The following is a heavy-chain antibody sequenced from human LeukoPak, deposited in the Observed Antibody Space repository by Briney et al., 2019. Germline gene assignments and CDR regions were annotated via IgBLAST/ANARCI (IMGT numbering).Heavy chain of an antibody. CDR1: GFTVSSNY. Sequence: GGSLRLSCAASGFTVSSNYMSWVRQAPGKGLEWVSVIYSGGSTYYADSVKGRFTISRDNSKNTLYLQMNSLRAEDTAVYYCAKEYLERRVGDYFDYWGQGTLVTVSS. D-gene: IGHD1-20*01. J-gene: IGHJ4*02. CDR3: AKEYLERRVGDYFDY. V-gene: IGHV3-53*01. CDR2: IYSGGST.